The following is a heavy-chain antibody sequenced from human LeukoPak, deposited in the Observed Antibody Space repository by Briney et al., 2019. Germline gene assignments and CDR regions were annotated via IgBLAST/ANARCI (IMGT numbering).Heavy chain of an antibody. D-gene: IGHD3-9*01. V-gene: IGHV4-59*08. CDR2: IYYSGST. CDR1: GGSISSYY. Sequence: SETLSLTCTVSGGSISSYYWSWIRQPPGKGLEWIGYIYYSGSTNYNPSLKSRVTISVDTSKNQFSLKLSFVTAADTAVYYCARGILYYDILTGYLLYYFDYWGQGTLVTVSS. J-gene: IGHJ4*02. CDR3: ARGILYYDILTGYLLYYFDY.